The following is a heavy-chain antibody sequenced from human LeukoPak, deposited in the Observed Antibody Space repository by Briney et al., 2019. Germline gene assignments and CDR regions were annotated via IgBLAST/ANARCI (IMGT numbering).Heavy chain of an antibody. CDR2: ISYDGSNK. V-gene: IGHV3-30-3*02. CDR1: GFTFSSYA. J-gene: IGHJ4*02. Sequence: GGSLRLSCAASGFTFSSYAMHWVHQAPGKGLEWVAVISYDGSNKYYAGSVRGRFTISRDNSKNTLYLQMNSLRTEDTAIYYCTKYRSGNFDYYPDLDSWGQGILVTVSS. CDR3: TKYRSGNFDYYPDLDS. D-gene: IGHD3-9*01.